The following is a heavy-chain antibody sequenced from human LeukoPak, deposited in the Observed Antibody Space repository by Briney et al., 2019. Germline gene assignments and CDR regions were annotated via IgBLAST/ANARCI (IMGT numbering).Heavy chain of an antibody. Sequence: SETLSLTCTVSGGSISSSSYYWGWIRQPPGKGLEWIGSIYYSGSTNYNPSLKSRVTISVDTSKNQFSLKLSSVTAADTAVYYCARQKLDAFDIWGQGTMVTVSS. CDR2: IYYSGST. D-gene: IGHD1-1*01. CDR1: GGSISSSSYY. J-gene: IGHJ3*02. CDR3: ARQKLDAFDI. V-gene: IGHV4-39*01.